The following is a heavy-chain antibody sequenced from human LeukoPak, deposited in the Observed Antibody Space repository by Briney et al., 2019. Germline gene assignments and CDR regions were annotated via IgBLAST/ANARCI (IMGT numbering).Heavy chain of an antibody. V-gene: IGHV1-24*01. D-gene: IGHD6-19*01. CDR2: FDPEDGET. CDR3: AAVAGTVSFWFDP. CDR1: RYTLTELS. Sequence: GASVKVSCKVSRYTLTELSMHWVRQAPGKGLEWMGGFDPEDGETIYAQKFQGRVTMTEDTSTDTAYMELSSLRSEDTAVYYCAAVAGTVSFWFDPWGQGTLVTVSS. J-gene: IGHJ5*02.